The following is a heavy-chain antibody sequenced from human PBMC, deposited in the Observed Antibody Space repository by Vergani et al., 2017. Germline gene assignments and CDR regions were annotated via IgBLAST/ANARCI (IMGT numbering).Heavy chain of an antibody. Sequence: EVQLVQSGAEVKKPGESLKISCKGSGYSFTSYWIGWVRQMPGKGLEWMGIIYPGDSDTRYSPSFQGQVTISADKSISTAYLQWSSLKASDTAMYYCAGRDGRDGYIHDLSWEHDAFDIWGQGTMVTVSS. CDR3: AGRDGRDGYIHDLSWEHDAFDI. CDR1: GYSFTSYW. J-gene: IGHJ3*02. V-gene: IGHV5-51*01. D-gene: IGHD5-24*01. CDR2: IYPGDSDT.